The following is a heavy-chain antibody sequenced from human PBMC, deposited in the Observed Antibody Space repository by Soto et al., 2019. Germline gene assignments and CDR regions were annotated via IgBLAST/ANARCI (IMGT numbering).Heavy chain of an antibody. Sequence: EVQLVESGGSLVKPGGSLRLSCAASGFTFSSHAMNWVRQAPGTGLEWISSIDSSSSFIYYADSVKGRFTISRDNAKNSVFLHMSSLRADDTAVYYFASDPMYFGEIGYFDYWGQGALVTVSS. CDR2: IDSSSSFI. J-gene: IGHJ4*02. D-gene: IGHD3-10*01. CDR1: GFTFSSHA. CDR3: ASDPMYFGEIGYFDY. V-gene: IGHV3-21*06.